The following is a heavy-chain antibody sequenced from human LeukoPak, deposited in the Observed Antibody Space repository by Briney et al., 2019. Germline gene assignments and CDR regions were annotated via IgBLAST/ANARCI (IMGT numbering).Heavy chain of an antibody. CDR1: GFTFSSYE. CDR3: AKSASGSYRGHFDY. CDR2: ISSSGSTT. J-gene: IGHJ4*02. V-gene: IGHV3-48*03. Sequence: GGSLRLSCAASGFTFSSYEMNWVRQAPGKGLEWVSYISSSGSTTYYADSVKGRFTISRDNSKNTLYLQMNSLRAEDTAVYYCAKSASGSYRGHFDYWGQGTLVTVSS. D-gene: IGHD1-26*01.